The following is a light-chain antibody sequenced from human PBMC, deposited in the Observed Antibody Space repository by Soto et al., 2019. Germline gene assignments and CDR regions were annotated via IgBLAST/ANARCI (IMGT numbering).Light chain of an antibody. V-gene: IGKV3-15*01. CDR1: QSVSSN. CDR2: GAS. J-gene: IGKJ5*01. Sequence: EIVMTQSPATLSVSPGERATLSCRASQSVSSNLAWYPQKPGQAPRLLIYGASTRATGIPARFSGSGSGTEFTLTISSLQSEDFAVYYCQQYNNWPSITFGQGTRLEMK. CDR3: QQYNNWPSIT.